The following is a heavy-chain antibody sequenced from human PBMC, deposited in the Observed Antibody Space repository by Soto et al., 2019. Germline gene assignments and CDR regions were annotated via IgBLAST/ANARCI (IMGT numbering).Heavy chain of an antibody. Sequence: QVQLVQSGAEVKKPGASVKVSCKASGYTFTSYAMHWVRQAPVQRLEWMGWINAGNGNTKYSQTCQGRVTITRDTSASTAYMELSSLRSEDTAVYYCARDLDYGDYGRWFDPWGQGTLVTVSS. CDR3: ARDLDYGDYGRWFDP. V-gene: IGHV1-3*01. CDR2: INAGNGNT. CDR1: GYTFTSYA. J-gene: IGHJ5*02. D-gene: IGHD4-17*01.